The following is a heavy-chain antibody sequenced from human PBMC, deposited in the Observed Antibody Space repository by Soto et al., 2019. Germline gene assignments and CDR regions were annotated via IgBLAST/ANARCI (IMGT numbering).Heavy chain of an antibody. J-gene: IGHJ6*03. CDR3: ARHLVVVPADNYYYYYMDV. V-gene: IGHV5-51*01. Sequence: GESLKISCKGSGYSFTSYWIGWVRQMPGKGLEWMGIIYPGDSDTRYSPSFQGQVTISADKSISTAYLQWSSLKASDTAMYYCARHLVVVPADNYYYYYMDVWGKGTTVTVSS. D-gene: IGHD2-2*01. CDR2: IYPGDSDT. CDR1: GYSFTSYW.